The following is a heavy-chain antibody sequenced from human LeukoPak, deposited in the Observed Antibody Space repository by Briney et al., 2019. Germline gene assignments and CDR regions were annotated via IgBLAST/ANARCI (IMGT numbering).Heavy chain of an antibody. V-gene: IGHV3-30*18. CDR1: GFTFSTYA. CDR3: AKNEDSSSWDPFDY. J-gene: IGHJ4*02. D-gene: IGHD6-13*01. CDR2: ISYDGSNK. Sequence: GGSLRLSCAASGFTFSTYAIHWVRQAPGKGLEWVSVISYDGSNKYYADSVKGRFTISRDNSKNTLYLQMNSLRAEDTAIYYCAKNEDSSSWDPFDYWGQGTLVTVSS.